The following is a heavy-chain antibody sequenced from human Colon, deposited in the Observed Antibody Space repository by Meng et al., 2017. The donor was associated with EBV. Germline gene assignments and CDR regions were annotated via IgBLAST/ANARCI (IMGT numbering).Heavy chain of an antibody. CDR1: GGSISSGGYY. V-gene: IGHV4-31*03. Sequence: QVHLQESGPGLVKPSQTLSLTCTVSGGSISSGGYYWSWIRQHPGKGLEWIGYIYYSGSTYYNPSLKSRVTISIDTSKNQFSLNLRSVTAADTAVYYCARVSSGWDYFDYWGQGTLVTVSS. CDR3: ARVSSGWDYFDY. J-gene: IGHJ4*02. D-gene: IGHD6-19*01. CDR2: IYYSGST.